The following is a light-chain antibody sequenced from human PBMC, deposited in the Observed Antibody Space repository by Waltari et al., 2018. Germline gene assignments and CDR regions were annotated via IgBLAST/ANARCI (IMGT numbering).Light chain of an antibody. CDR2: WAS. CDR3: QQYYSAPPT. V-gene: IGKV4-1*01. Sequence: DIVMTQSPDSLAVSLGARATIHCKSSQSVLYSTNNKNYLAWYQQKPGQPPKLLIYWASTRESGVPDRFSGSGSGTDFTLTISSLQAEDVAVYSCQQYYSAPPTFGQGTKVEIK. CDR1: QSVLYSTNNKNY. J-gene: IGKJ1*01.